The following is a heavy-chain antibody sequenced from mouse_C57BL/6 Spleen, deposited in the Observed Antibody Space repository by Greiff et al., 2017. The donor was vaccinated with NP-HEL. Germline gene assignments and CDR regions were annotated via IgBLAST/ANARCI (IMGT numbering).Heavy chain of an antibody. CDR1: GFTFTDYY. J-gene: IGHJ4*01. D-gene: IGHD1-1*01. CDR2: IRNKANGYTT. V-gene: IGHV7-3*01. CDR3: ARYTPYGSSYGYYAMDY. Sequence: EVKLMESGGGLVQPGGSLSLSCAASGFTFTDYYMSWVRQPPGKALEWLGFIRNKANGYTTEYSASVKGRFTISRDNSQSILYLQMNALRAEDSATYYCARYTPYGSSYGYYAMDYWGQGTSVTVSS.